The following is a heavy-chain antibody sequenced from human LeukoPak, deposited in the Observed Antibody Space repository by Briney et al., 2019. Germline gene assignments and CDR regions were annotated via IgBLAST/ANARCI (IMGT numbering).Heavy chain of an antibody. CDR1: GFTFSSSW. CDR3: TRDSGYNAFDI. D-gene: IGHD5-12*01. Sequence: GGSLRLSCGASGFTFSSSWMAWVRQAPGKGLEWVGNIKEDGTAKNYVVSVRGRFTISRDNAKISLYLQMNSLRGEDTAVYYCTRDSGYNAFDIWGQGTMVTVSS. J-gene: IGHJ3*02. V-gene: IGHV3-7*01. CDR2: IKEDGTAK.